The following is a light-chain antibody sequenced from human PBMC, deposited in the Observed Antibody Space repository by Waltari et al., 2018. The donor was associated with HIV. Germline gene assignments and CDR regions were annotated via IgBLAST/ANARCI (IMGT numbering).Light chain of an antibody. J-gene: IGKJ5*01. CDR3: QQTYSVSIT. CDR1: QHIKTF. CDR2: GVS. Sequence: IQLTQSPSSLSASLGDKVTITCRASQHIKTFLNWYQVRPGKAPRVLVYGVSSLPTGVPSRFTGDGSGSDFTPTINNLQPEDFASYFCQQTYSVSITFGPGTRLEI. V-gene: IGKV1-39*01.